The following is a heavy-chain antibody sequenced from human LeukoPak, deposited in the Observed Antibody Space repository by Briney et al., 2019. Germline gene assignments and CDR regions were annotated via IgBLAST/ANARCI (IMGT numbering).Heavy chain of an antibody. Sequence: GASVKVSCKASGYTFTGYYMHWVRQAPGQGLEWMGWINPNSGGTNYAQKFQGRVTMTRDTSISTAYMELSRLRSDDTAVYYCARDREDIVVVVAATNWFDPWGQGTLVTVSS. CDR1: GYTFTGYY. J-gene: IGHJ5*02. V-gene: IGHV1-2*02. CDR3: ARDREDIVVVVAATNWFDP. CDR2: INPNSGGT. D-gene: IGHD2-15*01.